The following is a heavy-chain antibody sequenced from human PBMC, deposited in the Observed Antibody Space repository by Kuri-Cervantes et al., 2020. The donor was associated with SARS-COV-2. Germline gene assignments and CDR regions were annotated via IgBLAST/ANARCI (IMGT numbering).Heavy chain of an antibody. V-gene: IGHV3-30*03. D-gene: IGHD2-8*01. CDR2: ISNDGTNK. CDR1: GFTFRRYA. Sequence: GESLKISCAASGFTFRRYAMHWVRQAPGKGLEWVSLISNDGTNKDYLASGKGRFTISRDNSQNTLYLQMQSLTSEDSAFYYCARDRLGVHDSWGQGTLVTVSS. CDR3: ARDRLGVHDS. J-gene: IGHJ4*02.